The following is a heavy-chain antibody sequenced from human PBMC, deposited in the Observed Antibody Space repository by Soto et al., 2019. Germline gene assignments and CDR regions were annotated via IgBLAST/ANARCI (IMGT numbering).Heavy chain of an antibody. CDR3: ARYCNYPNCFDP. D-gene: IGHD4-4*01. CDR1: GGSISSYY. Sequence: SETLSLTCTVSGGSISSYYWSWIRQPPGKGLEWIGYIYYSGSTNYNPSLKSRVTISVDTSKNQFSLKLSSVTAADTAVYYCARYCNYPNCFDPWGQGTLVTVSS. J-gene: IGHJ5*02. V-gene: IGHV4-59*01. CDR2: IYYSGST.